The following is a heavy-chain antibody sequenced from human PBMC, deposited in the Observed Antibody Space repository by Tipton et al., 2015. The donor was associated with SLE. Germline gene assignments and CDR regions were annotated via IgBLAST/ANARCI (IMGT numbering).Heavy chain of an antibody. CDR2: ISPDGTEE. V-gene: IGHV3-7*03. D-gene: IGHD6-6*01. CDR3: AKRHSSSRRPVDY. Sequence: SLRLSCMASGFTSSHYWMAWVRQAPGKGLEWVARISPDGTEEHHVDSVRGRFTVSRDGAKNSIHLQMNSLRAEDTAVYYCAKRHSSSRRPVDYWGQGTLVTVSS. CDR1: GFTSSHYW. J-gene: IGHJ4*02.